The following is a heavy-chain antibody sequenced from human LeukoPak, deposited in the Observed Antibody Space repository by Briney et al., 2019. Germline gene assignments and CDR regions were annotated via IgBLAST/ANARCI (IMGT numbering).Heavy chain of an antibody. D-gene: IGHD3-22*01. CDR3: ARDRLGYYDDSSGYYPFDY. J-gene: IGHJ4*02. V-gene: IGHV1-69*04. CDR1: GGTFSSYA. CDR2: IIPILGIA. Sequence: ASVKVSCKASGGTFSSYAISWVRQAPGQGLEWMGRIIPILGIANYAQKFQGRVTITADKSTSTAYMELSSLRSEDTAVYYCARDRLGYYDDSSGYYPFDYWGQGTLVTVSS.